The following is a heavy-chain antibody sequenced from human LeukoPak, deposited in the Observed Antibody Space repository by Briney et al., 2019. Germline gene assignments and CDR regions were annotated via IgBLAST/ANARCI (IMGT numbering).Heavy chain of an antibody. D-gene: IGHD2-2*01. Sequence: GGSLRLSCAASGFTFSSYGMHWVRQAPGKGLEWVAVIWYDGSNKYYADSVKGRFTISRDNSKNTLYLQMNSLRAEDTAVYYCAKDRGYCSSTSCYFDYFDYWGQGTLVAVSS. CDR1: GFTFSSYG. J-gene: IGHJ4*02. CDR2: IWYDGSNK. V-gene: IGHV3-33*06. CDR3: AKDRGYCSSTSCYFDYFDY.